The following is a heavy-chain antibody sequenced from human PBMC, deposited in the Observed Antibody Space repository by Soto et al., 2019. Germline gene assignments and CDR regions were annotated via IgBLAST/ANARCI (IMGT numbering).Heavy chain of an antibody. D-gene: IGHD6-6*01. Sequence: SVKVSCKASGGTFSSYAISWVRQAPGQGLEWMGGIIPIFGTANYAQKFQGRVTITADESTSTAYMELSSLRSEDTAVYYCARGGSYSSSSFHFDYWGQGTLVTVSS. J-gene: IGHJ4*02. CDR1: GGTFSSYA. CDR3: ARGGSYSSSSFHFDY. V-gene: IGHV1-69*13. CDR2: IIPIFGTA.